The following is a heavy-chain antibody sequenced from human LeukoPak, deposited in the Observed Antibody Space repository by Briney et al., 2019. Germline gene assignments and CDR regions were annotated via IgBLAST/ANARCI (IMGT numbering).Heavy chain of an antibody. Sequence: GGSLRLSCAASGFTFSTYGMHWVHQAPGKRLEWVAVTWYDGSYKYYGDSVKGRFTISRDNSKNTLYLQMASLRVEDTAVYYCARDPYGDLIDYWGQGTLVTVSS. J-gene: IGHJ4*02. D-gene: IGHD4-17*01. CDR3: ARDPYGDLIDY. V-gene: IGHV3-33*01. CDR1: GFTFSTYG. CDR2: TWYDGSYK.